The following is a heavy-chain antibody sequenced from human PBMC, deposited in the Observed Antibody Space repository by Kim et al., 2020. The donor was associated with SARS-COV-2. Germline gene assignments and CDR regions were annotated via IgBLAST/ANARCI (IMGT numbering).Heavy chain of an antibody. J-gene: IGHJ4*02. V-gene: IGHV4-39*07. D-gene: IGHD6-13*01. CDR3: ARDRFYSISLQGEFDY. CDR2: IYSSGST. CDR1: GDSISSSSYY. Sequence: SETLSLTCTVSGDSISSSSYYWGWIRQPPGKGLEWIGSIYSSGSTNYTPSLKSRVTISVDTSKNQFSLELSSVTAAATAVYYCARDRFYSISLQGEFDYWGQGTLVTVSA.